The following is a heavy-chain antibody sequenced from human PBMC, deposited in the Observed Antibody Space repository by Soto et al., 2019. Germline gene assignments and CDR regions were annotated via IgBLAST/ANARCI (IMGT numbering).Heavy chain of an antibody. V-gene: IGHV3-7*01. CDR3: ARDSPEVAGTYYHYGMDV. D-gene: IGHD6-19*01. J-gene: IGHJ6*02. CDR1: GFPFTNFW. Sequence: GGSLRLSCAASGFPFTNFWMTWVRQAPGKGLEWVATIKQDGSEKHYVDSVKGRFSISRDNAKNSLDLQMNSLRVEDTAVYYCARDSPEVAGTYYHYGMDVWGRGTTVTVSS. CDR2: IKQDGSEK.